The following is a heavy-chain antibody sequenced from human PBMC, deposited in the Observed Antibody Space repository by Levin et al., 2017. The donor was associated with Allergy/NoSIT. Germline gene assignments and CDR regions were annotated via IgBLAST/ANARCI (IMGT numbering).Heavy chain of an antibody. Sequence: GGSLRLSCAASGFTFSTYSMNWVRQAPGKGLEWVSSIGISSGYIHYADSLRGRFTVSRDNAKNSLYLQMNSLGVEDKAVYSCARETGTTTMFGEVDVWGKGTTVTVSS. J-gene: IGHJ6*04. V-gene: IGHV3-21*01. D-gene: IGHD3-3*01. CDR2: IGISSGYI. CDR3: ARETGTTTMFGEVDV. CDR1: GFTFSTYS.